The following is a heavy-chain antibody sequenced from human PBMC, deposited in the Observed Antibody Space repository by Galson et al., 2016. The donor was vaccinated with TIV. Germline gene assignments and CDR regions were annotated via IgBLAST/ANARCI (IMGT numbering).Heavy chain of an antibody. J-gene: IGHJ4*02. Sequence: PALVKPTQTVTLTCTFSGFSLTTSGVSVVWIRQPPGKALEWLARIDWDGDKHFSASLKTRLSIAKDTSKSQVVLRLTDVDPVDTGTYYCARVPGGFSGLEPFDNWGQGTPVTVSS. D-gene: IGHD3-9*01. CDR3: ARVPGGFSGLEPFDN. CDR2: IDWDGDK. V-gene: IGHV2-70*11. CDR1: GFSLTTSGVS.